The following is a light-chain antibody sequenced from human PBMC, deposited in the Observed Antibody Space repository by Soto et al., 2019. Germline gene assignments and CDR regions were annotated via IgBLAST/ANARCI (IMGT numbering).Light chain of an antibody. V-gene: IGKV3-20*01. CDR1: QSVSGSY. J-gene: IGKJ5*01. CDR2: GAS. CDR3: QQYGSSPIT. Sequence: EIVLTQSPGTLSLSPGERATLSCRASQSVSGSYFAWYQQRPGQAPRLLIYGASSRATGIPDRFSGSGSGKDFTLTISRLEPEDFAVHYCQQYGSSPITFGQGTRL.